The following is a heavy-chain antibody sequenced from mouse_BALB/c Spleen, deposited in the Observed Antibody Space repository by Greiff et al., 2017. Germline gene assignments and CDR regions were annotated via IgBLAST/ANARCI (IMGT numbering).Heavy chain of an antibody. V-gene: IGHV1-7*01. CDR1: GYTFTSYW. D-gene: IGHD2-4*01. CDR3: ARGDDSVFAY. J-gene: IGHJ3*01. Sequence: QVQLQQSGAELAKPGASVKMSCKASGYTFTSYWMHWVKQRPGHGLEWIGYINPSTGYTEYNQKFKDKATLTADKSSSTAYMQLSSLTSEDSAVYYCARGDDSVFAYWGQGTLVTVSA. CDR2: INPSTGYT.